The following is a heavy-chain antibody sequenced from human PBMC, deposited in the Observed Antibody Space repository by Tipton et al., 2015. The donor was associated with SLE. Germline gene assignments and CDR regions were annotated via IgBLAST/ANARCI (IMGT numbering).Heavy chain of an antibody. CDR3: ARGSNSRYDCYGMGV. Sequence: TLSLTCTVSGDSINSHHWSWMRQPPGKGLEWIGYMYNSGSTKYNPSLKSRVTISVDTSKNQFSLKLYSVTAADTAVYYCARGSNSRYDCYGMGVWGQGTTVTVSS. J-gene: IGHJ6*02. CDR1: GDSINSHH. CDR2: MYNSGST. V-gene: IGHV4-59*11. D-gene: IGHD4-11*01.